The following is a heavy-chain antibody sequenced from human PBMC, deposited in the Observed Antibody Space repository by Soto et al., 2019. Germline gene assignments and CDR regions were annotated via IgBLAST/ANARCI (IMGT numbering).Heavy chain of an antibody. CDR2: IWFDGSGK. J-gene: IGHJ6*02. D-gene: IGHD6-19*01. Sequence: PGGSLRLSCAASGFTFKTYGMHWVRQAPGKGLEWVAVIWFDGSGKSYGDYVKGRFTISRDNSKNTLYLQMSSLRAEDTAVYYCARVSGSSGLSNYYGMDVWGQGIMVTVSS. CDR1: GFTFKTYG. V-gene: IGHV3-33*01. CDR3: ARVSGSSGLSNYYGMDV.